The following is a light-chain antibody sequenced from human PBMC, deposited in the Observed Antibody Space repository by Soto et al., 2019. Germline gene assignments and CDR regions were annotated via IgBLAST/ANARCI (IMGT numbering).Light chain of an antibody. V-gene: IGKV3-20*01. CDR2: GAS. CDR3: QQYGSSPVT. J-gene: IGKJ4*01. Sequence: EIVLTQSTGTLSLFPGERATLSFRASQSVSSSFLAWYQQKPGQAPRLLIYGASSRATGIPDRFSGSGSGTDFTLTISRLEPEDFAVYYCQQYGSSPVTFGGGTKVDIK. CDR1: QSVSSSF.